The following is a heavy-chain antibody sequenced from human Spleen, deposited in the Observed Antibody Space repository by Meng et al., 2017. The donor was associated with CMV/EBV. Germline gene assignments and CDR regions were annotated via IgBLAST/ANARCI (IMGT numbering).Heavy chain of an antibody. V-gene: IGHV3-20*04. CDR3: AKERVVGANGYYYGMDV. CDR1: GFTFDDYG. J-gene: IGHJ6*02. CDR2: INWNGGST. D-gene: IGHD1-26*01. Sequence: GESLKISCAASGFTFDDYGMSWVRQAPGKGLEWVSGINWNGGSTGYADSVKGRFTISRDNSKNTLYLQMNSLRAEDTAVYYCAKERVVGANGYYYGMDVWGQGTTVTVSS.